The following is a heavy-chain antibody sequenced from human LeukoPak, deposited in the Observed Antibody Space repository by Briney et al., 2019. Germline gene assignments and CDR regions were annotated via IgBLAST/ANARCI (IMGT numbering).Heavy chain of an antibody. V-gene: IGHV3-7*01. D-gene: IGHD2-8*01. Sequence: GGSLRLSCAASGFTFSTYWMSWVRQTPEKGLEWVANIKVDGSEKYYADSVKGRFTISRDNAKNSLYLQMNSLRAEDTAVYYCAKIEMVYAVLFDYWGQGTLVTVSS. CDR1: GFTFSTYW. J-gene: IGHJ4*02. CDR2: IKVDGSEK. CDR3: AKIEMVYAVLFDY.